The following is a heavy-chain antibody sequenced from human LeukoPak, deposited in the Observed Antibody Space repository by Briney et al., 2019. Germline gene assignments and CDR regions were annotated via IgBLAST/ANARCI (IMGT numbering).Heavy chain of an antibody. CDR1: GGSFSGYY. J-gene: IGHJ6*03. CDR3: ARVGYSYFINDRSRTGLWAYPTKYYYHMDG. D-gene: IGHD5-18*01. V-gene: IGHV4-34*01. CDR2: INHSGST. Sequence: TQTLSLTCAVYGGSFSGYYWSWIRQPPGKGLEWIGEINHSGSTNYNPSLKSRVTIPGNTSKNQFSLKLSSVTAADTAVFFFARVGYSYFINDRSRTGLWAYPTKYYYHMDGWGKGTTVSVSS.